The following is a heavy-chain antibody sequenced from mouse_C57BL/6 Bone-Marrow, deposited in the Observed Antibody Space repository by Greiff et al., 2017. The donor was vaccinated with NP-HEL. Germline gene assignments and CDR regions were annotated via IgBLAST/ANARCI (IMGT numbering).Heavy chain of an antibody. V-gene: IGHV7-1*01. D-gene: IGHD2-3*01. J-gene: IGHJ3*01. Sequence: EVKVVESGGGLVQSGRSLRLSCATSGFTFSDFYMDWVRQAQGKGLEWIAASRNKANDYTTEYSASVKGRFIVSRDTSQSILYLQMNALRAEDTAIYYCSRYDGYYGFAYWGQGTLVTVSA. CDR2: SRNKANDYTT. CDR1: GFTFSDFY. CDR3: SRYDGYYGFAY.